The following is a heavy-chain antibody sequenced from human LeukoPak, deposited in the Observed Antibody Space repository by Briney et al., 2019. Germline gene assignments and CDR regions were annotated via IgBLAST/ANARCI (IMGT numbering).Heavy chain of an antibody. CDR2: INHSGST. Sequence: PSETLSLTCAVYGGSFSGYYWSWIRQPPGKGLEWIGEINHSGSTNYNPSLKSRVTISVDTSKNQFSLKLSSVTAADTAVYYCARGLLGFGGAGPEMDWFDPWGQGTLVTVSS. V-gene: IGHV4-34*01. CDR1: GGSFSGYY. CDR3: ARGLLGFGGAGPEMDWFDP. D-gene: IGHD3-10*01. J-gene: IGHJ5*02.